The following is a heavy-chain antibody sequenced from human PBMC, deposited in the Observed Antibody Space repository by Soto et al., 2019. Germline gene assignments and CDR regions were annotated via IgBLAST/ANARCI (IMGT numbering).Heavy chain of an antibody. J-gene: IGHJ6*02. CDR1: GGTFSSYA. CDR2: IIPIFGTA. V-gene: IGHV1-69*13. CDR3: AIEGDIVVVVAAPAFDYYYGMDV. D-gene: IGHD2-15*01. Sequence: SVKVSCKASGGTFSSYAISWVRQAPGQGLEWMGGIIPIFGTANYAQKFQGRVTITADESTSTAYMELSSLRSEDTAVYYCAIEGDIVVVVAAPAFDYYYGMDVWGQGTTVTVSS.